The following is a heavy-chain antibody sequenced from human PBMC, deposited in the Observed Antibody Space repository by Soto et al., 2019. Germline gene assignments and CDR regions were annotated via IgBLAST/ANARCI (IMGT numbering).Heavy chain of an antibody. CDR3: ARQATTGWADWMDV. D-gene: IGHD4-17*01. V-gene: IGHV4-39*01. CDR2: IYYSGST. CDR1: GGSISSSSYY. Sequence: PSETLPLTCTVSGGSISSSSYYWGWIRQPPGKGLEWIGSIYYSGSTYYNPSLKSRVTISVDTSKNQFSLKLSSVTAADTAVYYCARQATTGWADWMDVWGQGTTVTVSS. J-gene: IGHJ6*02.